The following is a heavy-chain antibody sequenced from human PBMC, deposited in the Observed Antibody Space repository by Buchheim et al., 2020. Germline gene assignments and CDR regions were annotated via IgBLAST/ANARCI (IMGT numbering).Heavy chain of an antibody. CDR3: ATKERTHYSDSSGYYNTH. D-gene: IGHD3-22*01. Sequence: QVQLVQSGAEVKKPGSSVKVSCKASGGAFNSYTISWVRQAPGQGLEWMGMIIPILDRANYAQKLQGRVTIAADKSTGTAYMELTNLSPDDTAVYYCATKERTHYSDSSGYYNTHWSQGTL. CDR2: IIPILDRA. CDR1: GGAFNSYT. V-gene: IGHV1-69*02. J-gene: IGHJ4*02.